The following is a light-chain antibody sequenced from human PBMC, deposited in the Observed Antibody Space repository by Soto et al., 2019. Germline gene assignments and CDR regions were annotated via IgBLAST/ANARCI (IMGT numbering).Light chain of an antibody. CDR1: QGISNY. CDR3: QKYNSAPWT. CDR2: AAS. Sequence: DIQMTQSPSSLSASVGDIVTITCRASQGISNYLAWYQQKPGKVPKILIYAASTLQSGVPYRFSGSGSGTDLNLTISRLQPEDVATYYCQKYNSAPWTCGQGTKVDIK. J-gene: IGKJ1*01. V-gene: IGKV1-27*01.